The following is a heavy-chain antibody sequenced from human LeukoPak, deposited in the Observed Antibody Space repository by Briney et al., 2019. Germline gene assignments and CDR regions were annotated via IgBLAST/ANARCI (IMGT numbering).Heavy chain of an antibody. V-gene: IGHV3-23*01. CDR3: AKGRVAVAGTWGYYFDY. Sequence: DSVRGRFTISRDNSKNTLYLQMNSLRAEDTAVYYCAKGRVAVAGTWGYYFDYWGQGTLVTVSS. J-gene: IGHJ4*02. D-gene: IGHD6-19*01.